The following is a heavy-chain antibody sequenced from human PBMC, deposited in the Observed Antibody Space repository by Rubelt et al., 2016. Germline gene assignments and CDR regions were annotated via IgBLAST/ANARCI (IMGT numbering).Heavy chain of an antibody. CDR2: INHSGST. Sequence: QVQLQQWGAGLLKPSETLSLTCAVYGGSFSGYYWSWIRQPPGKGLEWIGEINHSGSTNYNPSLKSRVTISVDTSKRQVSLRLSSVTAAETAVYYCARAYPSYYGMDVWGQGTTVTVSS. J-gene: IGHJ6*02. CDR3: ARAYPSYYGMDV. V-gene: IGHV4-34*01. CDR1: GGSFSGYY.